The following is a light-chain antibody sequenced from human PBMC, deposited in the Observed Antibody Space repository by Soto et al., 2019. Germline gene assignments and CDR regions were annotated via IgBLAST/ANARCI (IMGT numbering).Light chain of an antibody. Sequence: QSVLTQPPSASGTRGQRVTISCSGSSSNIGSNTVNWYQQLPGTAPKLLIYTNDRRPSGVPDRFSGSKSGTSASLAISGLQSEDEADYYCAAWDDSLNGWVFGGGTQLTVL. V-gene: IGLV1-44*01. CDR2: TND. CDR3: AAWDDSLNGWV. CDR1: SSNIGSNT. J-gene: IGLJ3*02.